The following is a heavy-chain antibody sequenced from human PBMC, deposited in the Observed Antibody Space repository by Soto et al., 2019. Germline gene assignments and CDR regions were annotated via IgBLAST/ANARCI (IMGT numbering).Heavy chain of an antibody. J-gene: IGHJ5*02. CDR2: IYYSGST. D-gene: IGHD3-22*01. CDR1: GGSISSGDYY. CDR3: ARSGGGYYDSSGYYYEYNWFDP. Sequence: SETLSLTCTVSGGSISSGDYYWSWIRQPPGKGLEWIGYIYYSGSTYYNPSLKSRVTISVDTSKNQFSLKLSSVTAADTAVYYCARSGGGYYDSSGYYYEYNWFDPWGQGTLVTVSS. V-gene: IGHV4-30-4*01.